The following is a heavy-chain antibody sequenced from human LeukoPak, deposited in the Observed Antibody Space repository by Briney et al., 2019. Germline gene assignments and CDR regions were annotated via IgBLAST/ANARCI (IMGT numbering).Heavy chain of an antibody. CDR2: ISYDGSNK. CDR1: GFTFSSYG. J-gene: IGHJ6*02. Sequence: GGSLRLSCAASGFTFSSYGMHRVRQAPGKGLEWVAVISYDGSNKYYADSVKGRFTISRDNSKNTLYLQMNSLRAEDTAVYYCAKERTVDTAMAHYYYYGMDVWGQGTTVTVSS. CDR3: AKERTVDTAMAHYYYYGMDV. D-gene: IGHD5-18*01. V-gene: IGHV3-30*18.